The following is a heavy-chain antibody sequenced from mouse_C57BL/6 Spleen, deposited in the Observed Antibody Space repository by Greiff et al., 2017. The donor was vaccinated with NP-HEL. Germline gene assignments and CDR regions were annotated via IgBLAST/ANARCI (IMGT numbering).Heavy chain of an antibody. V-gene: IGHV2-2*01. J-gene: IGHJ3*01. Sequence: QVQLQQSGPGLVQPSQSLSITCTVSGFSLTSYGVHWVRQSPGKGLEWLGVIWSGGSTDYNAAFISRLSISKDNSKSQVFFKMNSLQADDTAIYYCARNGDSSGYVFAYWGQGTLVTVSA. D-gene: IGHD3-2*02. CDR3: ARNGDSSGYVFAY. CDR1: GFSLTSYG. CDR2: IWSGGST.